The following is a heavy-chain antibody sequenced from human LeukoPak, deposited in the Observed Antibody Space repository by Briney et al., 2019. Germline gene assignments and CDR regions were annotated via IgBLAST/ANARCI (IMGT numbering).Heavy chain of an antibody. CDR1: GGSISSYY. D-gene: IGHD6-13*01. CDR3: ARDEQQLVPRGMDV. V-gene: IGHV4-4*07. Sequence: SETLSLTCTVSGGSISSYYWSWIRQLAGKGLEWIGRIYTSGSTNYNPSLKSRVTMSVDTSKNQFSLKLSSVTAADTAVYYCARDEQQLVPRGMDVWGQGTTVTVSS. J-gene: IGHJ6*02. CDR2: IYTSGST.